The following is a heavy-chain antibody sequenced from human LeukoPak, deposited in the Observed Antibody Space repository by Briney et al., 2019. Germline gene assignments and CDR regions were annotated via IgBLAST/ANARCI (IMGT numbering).Heavy chain of an antibody. J-gene: IGHJ6*03. CDR3: AIADRPHSYGSVYYYYYMDV. Sequence: ASVKVSCKASGGTFSSYAISWVRQAPGQGLEWMGGIIPIFGTANYAQKFQGRVTITADESTSTAYMELSSLRSEDTAVYYCAIADRPHSYGSVYYYYYMDVWGKGTTVTVSS. CDR1: GGTFSSYA. D-gene: IGHD5-18*01. V-gene: IGHV1-69*13. CDR2: IIPIFGTA.